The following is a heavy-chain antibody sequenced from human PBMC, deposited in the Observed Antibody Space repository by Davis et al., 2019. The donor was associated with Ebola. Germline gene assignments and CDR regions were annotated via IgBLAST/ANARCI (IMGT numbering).Heavy chain of an antibody. J-gene: IGHJ6*02. Sequence: PGGSLRLSCAASGFTFSSYWMSWVRQAPGKGLEWAANIKQDGSEKYYVDSVKGRFTISRDNAKNSLYLQMSSLRAEDTAVYYCARDSLYSSLYYYGMDVWGQGTTVTVSS. V-gene: IGHV3-7*01. D-gene: IGHD6-13*01. CDR3: ARDSLYSSLYYYGMDV. CDR2: IKQDGSEK. CDR1: GFTFSSYW.